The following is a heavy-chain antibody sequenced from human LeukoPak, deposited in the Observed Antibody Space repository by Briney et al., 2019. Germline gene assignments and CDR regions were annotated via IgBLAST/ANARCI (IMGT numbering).Heavy chain of an antibody. CDR1: GGSISSYY. CDR3: ARSRSGYSYDHAAFEI. J-gene: IGHJ3*02. V-gene: IGHV4-59*01. Sequence: SETLSLTCTVSGGSISSYYWSWIRQPPGKGLEWIGYIYYRGSTTYNPSLRSRVTISVDTSRNQLSLKLSSVTAADTAVYYCARSRSGYSYDHAAFEIWGQGTMVTVSS. CDR2: IYYRGST. D-gene: IGHD5-18*01.